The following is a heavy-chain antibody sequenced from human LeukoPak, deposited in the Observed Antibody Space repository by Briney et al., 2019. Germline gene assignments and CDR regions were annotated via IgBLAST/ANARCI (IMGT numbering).Heavy chain of an antibody. Sequence: GGSLRLSCAASGFTFSSYSMDWVRQATGKGLEWVSSISSSSSYIYYADSVKGRFTISRDNAKNSLYLQMNSLRAEDTAVYYCASQIVATTLDYWGQGTLVTVSS. CDR3: ASQIVATTLDY. CDR2: ISSSSSYI. V-gene: IGHV3-21*01. CDR1: GFTFSSYS. D-gene: IGHD5-12*01. J-gene: IGHJ4*02.